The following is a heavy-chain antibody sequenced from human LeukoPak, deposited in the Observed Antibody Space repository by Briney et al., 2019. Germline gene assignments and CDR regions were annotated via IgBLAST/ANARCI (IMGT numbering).Heavy chain of an antibody. CDR3: ARNSNMNYDILTGLYYYYGMDV. CDR1: GGSFSGYY. Sequence: SETLSLTCAVSGGSFSGYYWSWIRQPPGKGLEWIGEINHSGSTNYNPSLKSRVTISVDTSKNQFSLKLSSVTAADTAVYYCARNSNMNYDILTGLYYYYGMDVWGQGTTVTVSS. V-gene: IGHV4-34*01. J-gene: IGHJ6*02. D-gene: IGHD3-9*01. CDR2: INHSGST.